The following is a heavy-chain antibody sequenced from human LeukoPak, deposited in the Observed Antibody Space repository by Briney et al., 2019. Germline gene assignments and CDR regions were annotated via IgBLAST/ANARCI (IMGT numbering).Heavy chain of an antibody. J-gene: IGHJ3*02. CDR2: IIQIDSTT. CDR1: GFTFRDYG. D-gene: IGHD3-16*01. V-gene: IGHV3-7*01. CDR3: ERLGGPELRAFDI. Sequence: GGSLRLSCRASGFTFRDYGMSWVRQAPGQGLEWLGNIIQIDSTTYYAQSFKGRFTTSTDDATNSLYLHVNSLRVEDTALYYCERLGGPELRAFDISGQGAMVTVSS.